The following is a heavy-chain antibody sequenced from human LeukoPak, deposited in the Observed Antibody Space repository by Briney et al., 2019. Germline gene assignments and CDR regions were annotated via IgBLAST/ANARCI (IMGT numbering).Heavy chain of an antibody. CDR2: IYYSGST. Sequence: SETLSLTCTVSGGSISSYYWSWIRQPPGKGLERIGSIYYSGSTYYNPSLKSRVTISVDTSKNQFSLKLSSVTAADTAVYYCASRYNWNPWDYWGQGTLVTLSS. V-gene: IGHV4-39*01. D-gene: IGHD1-20*01. CDR3: ASRYNWNPWDY. CDR1: GGSISSYY. J-gene: IGHJ4*02.